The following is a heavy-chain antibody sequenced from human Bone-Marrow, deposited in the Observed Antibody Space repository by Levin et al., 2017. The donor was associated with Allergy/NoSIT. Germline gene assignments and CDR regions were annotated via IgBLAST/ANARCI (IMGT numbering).Heavy chain of an antibody. D-gene: IGHD2-2*01. CDR3: AIKSDQLLKKMGDV. V-gene: IGHV3-53*01. Sequence: PGGSLRLSCAASGFTVSNNFMSWVRQAPGNGLECVSIIYSGGGTDYADSVKGRFTISRDNSKNTLFLQMNSLRAEDSGVYYCAIKSDQLLKKMGDVWGQGTTVIVSS. CDR2: IYSGGGT. J-gene: IGHJ6*02. CDR1: GFTVSNNF.